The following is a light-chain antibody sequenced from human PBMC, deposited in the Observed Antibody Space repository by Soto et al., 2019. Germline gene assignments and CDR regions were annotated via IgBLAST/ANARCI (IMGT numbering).Light chain of an antibody. CDR2: EVS. CDR1: SNDVGGYDY. CDR3: SSYATSSPYV. V-gene: IGLV2-14*01. Sequence: QSALTQPASVSGSPGHSITISCTGTSNDVGGYDYVSWYQQHPGKAPKLVIYEVSHRPSGIADRFSGSKSGNMASLTISGLQLEDEADYYFSSYATSSPYVFGPGTKVTVL. J-gene: IGLJ1*01.